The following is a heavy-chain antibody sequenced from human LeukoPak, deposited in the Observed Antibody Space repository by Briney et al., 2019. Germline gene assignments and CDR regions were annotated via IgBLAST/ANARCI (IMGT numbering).Heavy chain of an antibody. D-gene: IGHD6-6*01. Sequence: GGSLRLSCAASGFSFSSYAMTWVRQAPGKGLEWVSAISDSGTSTYYADSMKGRFSISRDNSKNTLYLQMNSLRADDTAVYYCAKEVYSSSSGFRFDYWGQGTLVTVSS. CDR2: ISDSGTST. CDR3: AKEVYSSSSGFRFDY. J-gene: IGHJ4*02. V-gene: IGHV3-23*01. CDR1: GFSFSSYA.